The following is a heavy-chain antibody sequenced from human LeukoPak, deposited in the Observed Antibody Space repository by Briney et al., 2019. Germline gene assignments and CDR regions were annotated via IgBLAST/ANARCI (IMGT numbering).Heavy chain of an antibody. V-gene: IGHV4-34*01. J-gene: IGHJ4*02. D-gene: IGHD2-15*01. Sequence: PSETLSLTCAVYGGSFSGYYWSWIRQPPGKGLEWIGEINHSGSTNYNPSLKSRVTISVDTSKNQFSLKLSSVTAADTAVYYCARGGDHSDLVVVAATSFDYWGQGTLVTVSS. CDR1: GGSFSGYY. CDR2: INHSGST. CDR3: ARGGDHSDLVVVAATSFDY.